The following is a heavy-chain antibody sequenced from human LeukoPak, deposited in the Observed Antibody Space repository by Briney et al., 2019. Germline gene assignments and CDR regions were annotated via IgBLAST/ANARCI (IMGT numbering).Heavy chain of an antibody. J-gene: IGHJ4*02. Sequence: SETLSLTYTVSGGSISSYYWSWLRQPPGKGLEWVGYIYYSGSTNYNPSLKSQVTISVDTSKNQFSLKLSSVTAADPAVYYCARHGVAADLDYWGQGTLVTVSS. D-gene: IGHD6-13*01. V-gene: IGHV4-59*08. CDR1: GGSISSYY. CDR2: IYYSGST. CDR3: ARHGVAADLDY.